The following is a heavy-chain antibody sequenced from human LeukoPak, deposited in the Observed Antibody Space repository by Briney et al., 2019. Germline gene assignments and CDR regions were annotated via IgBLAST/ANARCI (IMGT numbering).Heavy chain of an antibody. CDR1: GGSFSGSY. J-gene: IGHJ3*02. Sequence: PSETLSLTCAVYGGSFSGSYWSWIRQSPGKGLEWIGEIIHSGSTTYNPSLKSRVTISIDTSKNQFSLKLSSVTAGDPGGYFCARGGGDWNDAYQNAFDIWDQGTMGTVSS. CDR2: IIHSGST. D-gene: IGHD1-1*01. V-gene: IGHV4-34*01. CDR3: ARGGGDWNDAYQNAFDI.